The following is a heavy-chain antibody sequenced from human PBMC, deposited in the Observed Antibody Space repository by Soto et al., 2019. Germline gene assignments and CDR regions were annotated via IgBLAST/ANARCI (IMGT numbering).Heavy chain of an antibody. CDR3: ARELMTTVTYFDY. CDR1: GFSFSDHY. J-gene: IGHJ4*02. CDR2: TRNKANSYTT. V-gene: IGHV3-72*01. Sequence: EVQLVESGGALVQPGGSLRLSCAASGFSFSDHYMDWVRQAPGKGLEWVGRTRNKANSYTTEYAASVKGRFTVSRDDSKNSLYLQMNSLKTEDTAVYYCARELMTTVTYFDYWGQGTLVTVSS. D-gene: IGHD4-17*01.